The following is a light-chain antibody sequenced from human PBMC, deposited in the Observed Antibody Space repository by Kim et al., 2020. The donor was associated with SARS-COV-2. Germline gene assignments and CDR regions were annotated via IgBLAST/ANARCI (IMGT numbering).Light chain of an antibody. CDR1: SGHSSYA. Sequence: ASVKLTCNLSSGHSSYAIAWHQQQPEKGPRYLMKLNSDGSHSKGDGIPDRFSGDSSGAERYLTISSLQSEDEADYYCQTWGTGIVVFGGGTQLTVL. CDR3: QTWGTGIVV. J-gene: IGLJ2*01. V-gene: IGLV4-69*01. CDR2: LNSDGSH.